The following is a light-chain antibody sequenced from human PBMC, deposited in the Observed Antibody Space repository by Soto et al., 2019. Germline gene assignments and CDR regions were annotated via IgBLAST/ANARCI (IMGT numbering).Light chain of an antibody. J-gene: IGKJ3*01. Sequence: EIVMTQSPATLSVSPGARATLSCRASQSVSSNLAWYQQKPGQAPRLLIYGAATKATGIPARFSGSGYGTEFTLTISSLQSEDFAVYYCQQYNNWPPRTFGPGTKVDIK. CDR3: QQYNNWPPRT. V-gene: IGKV3-15*01. CDR1: QSVSSN. CDR2: GAA.